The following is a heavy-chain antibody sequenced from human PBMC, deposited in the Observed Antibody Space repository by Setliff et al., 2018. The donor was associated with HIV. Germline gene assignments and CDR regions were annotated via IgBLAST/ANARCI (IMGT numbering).Heavy chain of an antibody. CDR2: TKQDGNEK. CDR3: ARDPYWLEGYFDY. CDR1: GFTFSNYW. V-gene: IGHV3-7*01. Sequence: PGESLRLSCEASGFTFSNYWMTWVRQAPGKGLEWVANTKQDGNEKYYVDSVKGRFTISRDNAKNSLYMQMNSLRAEDTAIYYCARDPYWLEGYFDYWGPGTLVTVSS. J-gene: IGHJ4*02. D-gene: IGHD2-21*01.